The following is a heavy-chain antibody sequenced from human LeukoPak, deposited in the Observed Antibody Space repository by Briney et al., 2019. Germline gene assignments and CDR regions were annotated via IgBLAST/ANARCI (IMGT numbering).Heavy chain of an antibody. D-gene: IGHD2-8*01. CDR2: ISYDGSNK. Sequence: PGGSLRLSCVASGFTFSSCAMNWVRQAPGKGLEWVAVISYDGSNKYYADSVKGRFTISRDNSKNTLYLQMNSLRAEDTAVYYCAKDGIMVYAIQDLYYYYGMDVWGQGTTVTVSS. CDR3: AKDGIMVYAIQDLYYYYGMDV. V-gene: IGHV3-30*18. CDR1: GFTFSSCA. J-gene: IGHJ6*02.